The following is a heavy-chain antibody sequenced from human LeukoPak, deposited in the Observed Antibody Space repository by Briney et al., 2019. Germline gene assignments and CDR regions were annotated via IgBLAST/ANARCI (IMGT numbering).Heavy chain of an antibody. CDR1: GFTFSSCG. D-gene: IGHD1-14*01. V-gene: IGHV3-21*01. J-gene: IGHJ4*02. CDR2: IGPTGTDR. CDR3: ATETIGRHYDY. Sequence: GGSLRLSCAASGFTFSSCGFNWVRQAPGKGLEWVASIGPTGTDRDYADSVRGRFTISRDNAKNSMYLQMDSLRDEDTAVYYCATETIGRHYDYWGQGTLLTVSS.